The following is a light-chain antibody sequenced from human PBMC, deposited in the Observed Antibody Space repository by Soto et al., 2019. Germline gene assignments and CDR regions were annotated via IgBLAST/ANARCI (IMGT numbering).Light chain of an antibody. CDR1: SSNLGSNT. CDR2: SNN. V-gene: IGLV1-44*01. J-gene: IGLJ3*02. CDR3: ESWDDNVSGVV. Sequence: QSVLTQPPSASGTPGQRVTISCSGSSSNLGSNTINRYQQLPGTAPQLPIFSNNQRPSEVPDRFSGSKSGTSATLATSRLQSEDEDDYYCESWDDNVSGVVFGGGTKLTVL.